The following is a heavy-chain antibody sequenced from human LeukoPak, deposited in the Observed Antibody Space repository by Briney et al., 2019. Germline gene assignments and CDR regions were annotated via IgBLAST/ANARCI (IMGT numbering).Heavy chain of an antibody. D-gene: IGHD2-2*02. CDR2: IYYSGST. J-gene: IGHJ3*02. Sequence: PSETLSLTCTVSGGSISSYYWSWIRQPPGKGLEWIGYIYYSGSTNYNPSLKSRVTISVGTSKNQFSLKLSSVTAADTAVYYCARDLNTYDAFDIWGQGTMVTVSS. CDR3: ARDLNTYDAFDI. V-gene: IGHV4-59*01. CDR1: GGSISSYY.